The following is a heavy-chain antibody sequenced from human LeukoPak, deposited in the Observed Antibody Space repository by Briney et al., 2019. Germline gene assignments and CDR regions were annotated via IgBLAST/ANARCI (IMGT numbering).Heavy chain of an antibody. Sequence: GGSLRLSCAASGFTFSSYWMSWVRQAPGKGLEWVANIKQDGNEKYYVDSVKGRFTISRDNAKNSLYLQMNSLRGEDTAVYYCARDTLGEGDDSDYAVYYFVYWGQGTLVTVSS. CDR1: GFTFSSYW. CDR3: ARDTLGEGDDSDYAVYYFVY. J-gene: IGHJ4*02. V-gene: IGHV3-7*01. CDR2: IKQDGNEK. D-gene: IGHD5-12*01.